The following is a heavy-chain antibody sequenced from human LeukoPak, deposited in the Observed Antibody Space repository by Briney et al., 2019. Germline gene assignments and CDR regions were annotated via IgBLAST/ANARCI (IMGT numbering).Heavy chain of an antibody. J-gene: IGHJ4*02. D-gene: IGHD2-2*01. CDR3: AKFLTCQLIFFDY. CDR1: GFTFSSNA. V-gene: IGHV3-23*01. CDR2: ITDSGGNT. Sequence: HPGESLTLSCAASGFTFSSNAMSWVRQAPGKGLEWVSGITDSGGNTYYADPVKGRFAISTDNSKNTLYLQMNSLRAEDTSVYYCAKFLTCQLIFFDYWREGTLVTVSS.